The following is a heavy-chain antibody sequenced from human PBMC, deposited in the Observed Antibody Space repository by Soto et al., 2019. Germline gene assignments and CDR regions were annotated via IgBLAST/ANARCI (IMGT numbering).Heavy chain of an antibody. CDR2: IDPSDSYT. Sequence: EVQLVQSGAEVKKPGESLRISCKGSGYSFTSYWISWVRQMPGKGLEWMGRIDPSDSYTNYSPSFQGHVTISADKSISTAYLQWSSLKASDTAMYYCARHGIQLERPLFSYGMDVWGQGTTVTVSS. J-gene: IGHJ6*02. V-gene: IGHV5-10-1*01. CDR3: ARHGIQLERPLFSYGMDV. D-gene: IGHD1-1*01. CDR1: GYSFTSYW.